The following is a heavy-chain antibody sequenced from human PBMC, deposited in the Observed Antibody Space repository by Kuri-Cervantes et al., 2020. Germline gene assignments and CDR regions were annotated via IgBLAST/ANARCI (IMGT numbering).Heavy chain of an antibody. CDR2: IISIFGTA. V-gene: IGHV1-69*13. D-gene: IGHD6-19*01. CDR1: GGTFSSYA. CDR3: ARGVAGAGTMWLVY. J-gene: IGHJ4*02. Sequence: SVKVSCKASGGTFSSYAISWVRQAPGQGLEWMGGIISIFGTANYAQKFQGRVTITADESTSTAYMELSSLRSEDTAVYYCARGVAGAGTMWLVYWGQGTLVTVSS.